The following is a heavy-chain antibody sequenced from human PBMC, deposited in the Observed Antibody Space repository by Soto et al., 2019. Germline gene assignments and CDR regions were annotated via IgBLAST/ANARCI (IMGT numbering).Heavy chain of an antibody. Sequence: SQTLALSCTVSGASMITNNYFWVLIRKSPSRGPELIGSISYNGRTYDTPSLQSRVTISIDASKNQFSLKLTSVTTADTSIYYCARRRASDYGGNHHPYYFDRWGQGTLVTVSS. CDR2: ISYNGRT. CDR3: ARRRASDYGGNHHPYYFDR. CDR1: GASMITNNYF. V-gene: IGHV4-39*01. J-gene: IGHJ4*02. D-gene: IGHD4-17*01.